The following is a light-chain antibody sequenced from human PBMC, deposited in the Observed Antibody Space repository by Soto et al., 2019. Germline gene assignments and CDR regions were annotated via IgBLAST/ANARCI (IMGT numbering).Light chain of an antibody. V-gene: IGKV3-20*01. Sequence: EIVLTQSPGTLSLSPGERATLSCRASQSVSSSYLAWYQQKPGQAPRLLIYGASSRATGIPDRFSGSGSGTDFTLTISRLESEDFAVYYCQQYGRSPDAFGPGTKVDIK. CDR2: GAS. CDR3: QQYGRSPDA. J-gene: IGKJ1*01. CDR1: QSVSSSY.